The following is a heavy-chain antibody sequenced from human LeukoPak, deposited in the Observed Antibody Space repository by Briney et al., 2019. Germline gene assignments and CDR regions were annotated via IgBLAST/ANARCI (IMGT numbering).Heavy chain of an antibody. CDR2: ISSSGTTI. Sequence: QSWGSLRLSCAASRFIFSNYEMNWVRQAPGKGLEWVSYISSSGTTIYYADSVKGRFTISRDNAKNSLYLQMDSLRAEDTAVYYCARDIHRPLPWGQGTLVTVSS. CDR1: RFIFSNYE. V-gene: IGHV3-48*03. CDR3: ARDIHRPLP. J-gene: IGHJ5*02.